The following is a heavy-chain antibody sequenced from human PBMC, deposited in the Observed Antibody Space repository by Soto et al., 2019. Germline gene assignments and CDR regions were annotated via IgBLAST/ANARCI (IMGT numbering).Heavy chain of an antibody. CDR3: ARDGIPVFERNYFSGTDV. Sequence: GASVKVSCKTSGYTFTIYGINWVRQAPGHGLEWMGWINVADGDTRYSEKFQDRIIITRDRSASTVYMELRGLTSEDTNLYYCARDGIPVFERNYFSGTDVWRQATPVTV. V-gene: IGHV1-3*01. D-gene: IGHD6-19*01. CDR2: INVADGDT. CDR1: GYTFTIYG. J-gene: IGHJ6*02.